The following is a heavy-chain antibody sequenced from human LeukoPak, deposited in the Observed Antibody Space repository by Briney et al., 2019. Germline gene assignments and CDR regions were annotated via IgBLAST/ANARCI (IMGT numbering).Heavy chain of an antibody. CDR2: ISANDGKT. V-gene: IGHV1-18*01. D-gene: IGHD1-1*01. CDR1: GFVFTSYG. Sequence: GASVKVSCKASGFVFTSYGFTWVRQAPGQGLEWMGWISANDGKTHYSERHQGRVTMTTDTVTSTAYMELRSLRSDDTAVYYRARESHVERDDYWGQGTRVTVSS. CDR3: ARESHVERDDY. J-gene: IGHJ4*02.